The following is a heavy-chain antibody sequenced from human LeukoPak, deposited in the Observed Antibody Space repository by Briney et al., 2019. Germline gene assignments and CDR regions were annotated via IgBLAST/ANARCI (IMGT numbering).Heavy chain of an antibody. D-gene: IGHD1-14*01. V-gene: IGHV1-69*13. CDR3: ARSRTSPGGYFDY. Sequence: ASVKVSCKASGGTFSSYAISWVRQAPGQGLEWMGGIIPIFGTANYAQKFQGGVTITADESTSTAYMELSSLRSEDTAVYYCARSRTSPGGYFDYWGQGTLVTVSS. CDR1: GGTFSSYA. J-gene: IGHJ4*02. CDR2: IIPIFGTA.